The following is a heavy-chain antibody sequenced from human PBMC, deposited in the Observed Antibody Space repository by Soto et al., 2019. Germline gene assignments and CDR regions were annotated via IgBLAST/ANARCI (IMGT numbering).Heavy chain of an antibody. CDR1: CGSFSGYY. Sequence: SETLSLTCAVYCGSFSGYYWSWIRQPPGKGLEWIGEINHSGSTNYNPSLKSRVTISVDTSKNQFSLKLSSVTAADTAVYYWARGGEGYDYGDYYDYYYSYGMDVWGQGTTVTVSS. J-gene: IGHJ6*02. D-gene: IGHD4-17*01. CDR3: ARGGEGYDYGDYYDYYYSYGMDV. CDR2: INHSGST. V-gene: IGHV4-34*01.